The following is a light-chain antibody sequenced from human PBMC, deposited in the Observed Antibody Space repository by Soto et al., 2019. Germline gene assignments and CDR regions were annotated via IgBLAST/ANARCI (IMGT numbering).Light chain of an antibody. CDR3: QSYDSSLSGWV. CDR1: SSNIGAGYD. Sequence: QAVVTQPPSVSGAPGQRVTISCTRSSSNIGAGYDVHWYQQLPGTAPKLLIYGNSNRPSGVPDRFSGSKSGTSASLAITGLQAEDEADYYCQSYDSSLSGWVLGGGTKLTVL. J-gene: IGLJ3*02. V-gene: IGLV1-40*01. CDR2: GNS.